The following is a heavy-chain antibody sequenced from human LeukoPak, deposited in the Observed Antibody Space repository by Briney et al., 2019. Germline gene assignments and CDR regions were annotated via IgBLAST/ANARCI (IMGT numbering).Heavy chain of an antibody. CDR2: MNPNSGNT. Sequence: GASVKVSCKASGYTFTSYDINWVRQATGQGLEWMGWMNPNSGNTGYAQKFQGRVTMTRNTSISTAYMELSSLRSDDTAVYYCARDPKWFGELSSDYWGQGTLVTVSS. J-gene: IGHJ4*02. CDR3: ARDPKWFGELSSDY. D-gene: IGHD3-10*01. V-gene: IGHV1-8*01. CDR1: GYTFTSYD.